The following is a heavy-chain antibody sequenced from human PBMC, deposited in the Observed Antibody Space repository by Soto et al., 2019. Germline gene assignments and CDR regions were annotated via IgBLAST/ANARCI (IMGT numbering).Heavy chain of an antibody. V-gene: IGHV3-33*01. CDR2: IWYDGSNK. Sequence: QVQLVESGGGVVQPGRSLRLSCAASGFTFSSYGMHWVRQAPGKGLEWVAVIWYDGSNKYYADSVKGRFTISRDNSKNTLYLQMNSLRAEDTAVYYCARDLAAACLSYYYYGMDVWGQGTTVTVSS. CDR3: ARDLAAACLSYYYYGMDV. CDR1: GFTFSSYG. D-gene: IGHD6-13*01. J-gene: IGHJ6*02.